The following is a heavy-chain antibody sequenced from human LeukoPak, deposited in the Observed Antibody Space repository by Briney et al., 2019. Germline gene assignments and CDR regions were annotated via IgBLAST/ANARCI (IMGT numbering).Heavy chain of an antibody. D-gene: IGHD4-17*01. CDR1: GFTFTTYS. Sequence: GGSLRLSCAASGFTFTTYSMNWVRQAPGKGLEWVSSISSSSHTYYADSVKGRFTIPRDSAQNLLHLQMNSLRAEDTAVYYCARDYYGAYGHDYWGQGTLVTVSS. CDR3: ARDYYGAYGHDY. J-gene: IGHJ4*02. V-gene: IGHV3-21*01. CDR2: ISSSSHT.